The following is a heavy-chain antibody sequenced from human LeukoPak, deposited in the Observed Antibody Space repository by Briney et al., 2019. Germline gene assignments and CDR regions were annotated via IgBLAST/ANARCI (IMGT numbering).Heavy chain of an antibody. Sequence: PSETLSLTCTVSGGSISSYYWSWIRQPPGKGLEWIGYIYYSGTTNYNPSLKSRVTISVDTSKNQFSLKLSSVTAADTAVYYCARGEADGYNLGAFDIWGQGTMVTVSS. CDR3: ARGEADGYNLGAFDI. V-gene: IGHV4-59*01. D-gene: IGHD5-24*01. J-gene: IGHJ3*02. CDR2: IYYSGTT. CDR1: GGSISSYY.